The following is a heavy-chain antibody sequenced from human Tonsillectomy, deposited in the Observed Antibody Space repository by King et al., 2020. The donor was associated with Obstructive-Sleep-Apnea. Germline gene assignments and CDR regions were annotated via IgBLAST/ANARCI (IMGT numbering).Heavy chain of an antibody. D-gene: IGHD6-13*01. J-gene: IGHJ4*02. CDR1: GFTVSTNY. CDR2: IYSGGVT. Sequence: VQLVESGGGLVPPGGSLRLSCAASGFTVSTNYMSWGRQAPGKGLEWGSVIYSGGVTYYADSVKGRLTISRDNSKNTLYLQMNSLRAEDTAVYYCAREQQAFDYWGQGTLVTVSS. V-gene: IGHV3-66*01. CDR3: AREQQAFDY.